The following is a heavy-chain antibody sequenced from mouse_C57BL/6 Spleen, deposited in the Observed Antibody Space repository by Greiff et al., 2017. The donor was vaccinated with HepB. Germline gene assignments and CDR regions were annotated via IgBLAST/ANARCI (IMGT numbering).Heavy chain of an antibody. J-gene: IGHJ4*01. CDR2: IYWDDDK. CDR3: AFRGITTVDYAMDY. V-gene: IGHV8-12*01. D-gene: IGHD1-1*01. Sequence: QVTLKECGPGILQSSQTLSLTCSFSGFSLSTSGMGVSWIRQPSGKGLEWLAHIYWDDDKRYNPSLKSRLTISKDTSRNQVFLKITSVDTADTATYYCAFRGITTVDYAMDYWGQGTSVTVSS. CDR1: GFSLSTSGMG.